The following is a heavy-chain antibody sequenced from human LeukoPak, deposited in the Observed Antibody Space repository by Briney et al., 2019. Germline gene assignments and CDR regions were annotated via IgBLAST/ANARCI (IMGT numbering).Heavy chain of an antibody. D-gene: IGHD7-27*01. CDR2: IYCSGST. CDR1: GGSISSYY. CDR3: ARLLGLGYYYYGMDV. Sequence: PSETLSLTCTVSGGSISSYYWSWIRQPPGKGLEWIGYIYCSGSTNYNPSLKSRVTISVDTSKNQFSLKLSSVTAADTAVYYCARLLGLGYYYYGMDVWGQGTTVTVSS. J-gene: IGHJ6*02. V-gene: IGHV4-59*08.